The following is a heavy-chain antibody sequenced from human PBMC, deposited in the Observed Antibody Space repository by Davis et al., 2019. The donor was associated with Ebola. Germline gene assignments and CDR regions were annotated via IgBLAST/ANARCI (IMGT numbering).Heavy chain of an antibody. CDR1: GFTFSSYS. J-gene: IGHJ3*02. Sequence: GEFLKTPCAASGFTFSSYSMNWVRQAPGKGLEWVSSISSSSSYIYYADSVKGRFTISRDNAKNSLYLQMNSLRAEDTAVYYCARVLWFNGPAAIRDAFDIWGQGTMVTVSS. CDR2: ISSSSSYI. V-gene: IGHV3-21*01. CDR3: ARVLWFNGPAAIRDAFDI. D-gene: IGHD2-2*02.